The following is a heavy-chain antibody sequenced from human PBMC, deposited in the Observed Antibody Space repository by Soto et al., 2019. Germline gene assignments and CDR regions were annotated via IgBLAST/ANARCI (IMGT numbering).Heavy chain of an antibody. V-gene: IGHV3-23*01. CDR2: ISGGGGTT. J-gene: IGHJ4*02. D-gene: IGHD5-12*01. CDR3: AKGYSGYDCCVDY. Sequence: EVQLLESGGGLVQPGGSLRLSCAASGFTFSSYVMSWVRQAPGKGLEWVLSISGGGGTTYYAASVKGRFTISRDNPKKTLYLQMNSLRAEDTTVYYCAKGYSGYDCCVDYWGQGTLVTVSS. CDR1: GFTFSSYV.